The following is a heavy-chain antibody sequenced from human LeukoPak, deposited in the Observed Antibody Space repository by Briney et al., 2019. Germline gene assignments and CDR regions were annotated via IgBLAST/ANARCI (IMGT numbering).Heavy chain of an antibody. Sequence: ASVKVSFKASGYTFTSYDINLVRQGTGPGLEWVGGMNPNSGGTGYAQKFQGRVTMTRNTSISTPYMELSSLRSADTAVYYCARGRSVRDYYMDVWGKGTTVTISS. J-gene: IGHJ6*03. CDR2: MNPNSGGT. CDR3: ARGRSVRDYYMDV. CDR1: GYTFTSYD. V-gene: IGHV1-8*01. D-gene: IGHD6-19*01.